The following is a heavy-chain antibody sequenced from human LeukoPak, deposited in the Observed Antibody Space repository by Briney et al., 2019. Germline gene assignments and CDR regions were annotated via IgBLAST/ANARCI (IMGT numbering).Heavy chain of an antibody. CDR1: GYTFTGYY. V-gene: IGHV1-2*02. CDR2: INPNSGGT. Sequence: ASVKVSCKASGYTFTGYYMHWVRQAPGQGLEWMGWINPNSGGTNYAQKFQGRVTMTRDTSISTAYMELSKLRSDDTAVYYCARINDFWSGYWAYWGQGTLVTVSS. CDR3: ARINDFWSGYWAY. D-gene: IGHD3-3*01. J-gene: IGHJ4*02.